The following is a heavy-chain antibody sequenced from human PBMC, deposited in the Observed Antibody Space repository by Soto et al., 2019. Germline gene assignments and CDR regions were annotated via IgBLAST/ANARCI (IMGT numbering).Heavy chain of an antibody. CDR3: ARNLIKGRSYAFDI. Sequence: QVQLQESGPGLVKPSGTLSLTCAVSGGSISSSNWWSWVRQPPGKGLEWIGEIYHSGNTNYNPSLKSRVTISVDKSKNQFTLKLSSVTAAETAVYYCARNLIKGRSYAFDIWGQGTMVTVSS. CDR2: IYHSGNT. V-gene: IGHV4-4*02. CDR1: GGSISSSNW. J-gene: IGHJ3*02.